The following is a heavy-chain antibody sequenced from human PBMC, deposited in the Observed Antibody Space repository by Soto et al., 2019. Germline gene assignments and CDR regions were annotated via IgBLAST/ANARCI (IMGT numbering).Heavy chain of an antibody. J-gene: IGHJ6*02. CDR1: GFTFSNFD. V-gene: IGHV3-13*05. CDR2: IGAARDP. CDR3: ARAYTGRLPRRADYYYAMDV. Sequence: GGSLRLSCAPSGFTFSNFDMHWVRQVRGKGLEWVSAIGAARDPYYLGSVKGRFTISRENAKNSVYLQMNDLRAGDSAVYYCARAYTGRLPRRADYYYAMDVWGQGTTVTVSS. D-gene: IGHD2-2*02.